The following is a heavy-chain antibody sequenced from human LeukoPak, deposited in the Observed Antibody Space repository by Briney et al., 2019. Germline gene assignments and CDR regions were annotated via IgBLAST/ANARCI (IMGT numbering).Heavy chain of an antibody. Sequence: SETLSLTCTVSGGSISSYYWSWIRQPAGKGLEWIGRIYTSGSTNYNPSLKSRVTISVDKSKNQSSLKLSSVTAADTAVYYCARVLVERGYYFDYWGQGTLVTVSS. CDR3: ARVLVERGYYFDY. D-gene: IGHD2-8*01. CDR1: GGSISSYY. CDR2: IYTSGST. V-gene: IGHV4-4*07. J-gene: IGHJ4*02.